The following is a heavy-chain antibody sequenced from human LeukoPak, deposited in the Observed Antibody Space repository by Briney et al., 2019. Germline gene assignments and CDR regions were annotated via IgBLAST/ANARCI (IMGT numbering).Heavy chain of an antibody. Sequence: SQTLSPTCAVSGGSISSGGYSWSWIRQPPGKGLEWIGYIYHSGSTYYNPSLKSRVTISVDRSKNQFSLKLSSVTAADTAVYYCARGRLYCSSTSCSPYGMDVWGKGTTVTVSS. V-gene: IGHV4-30-2*01. J-gene: IGHJ6*04. CDR3: ARGRLYCSSTSCSPYGMDV. CDR1: GGSISSGGYS. CDR2: IYHSGST. D-gene: IGHD2-2*01.